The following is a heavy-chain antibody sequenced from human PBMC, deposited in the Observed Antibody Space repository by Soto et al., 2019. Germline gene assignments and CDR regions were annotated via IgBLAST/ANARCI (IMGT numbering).Heavy chain of an antibody. V-gene: IGHV3-53*01. CDR3: ATWHEREHAYDV. J-gene: IGHJ3*01. CDR1: GFTISGKKY. CDR2: LYDIDGS. Sequence: DVQLVESGGGLIQPGESLSLSCAAFGFTISGKKYVAWVRQAPGKGLEWVSALYDIDGSFYADSVNGRFTTSSDSSKTTVYLQMNDLRPDDTAVYYCATWHEREHAYDVWGLGTTVTVSS. D-gene: IGHD1-1*01.